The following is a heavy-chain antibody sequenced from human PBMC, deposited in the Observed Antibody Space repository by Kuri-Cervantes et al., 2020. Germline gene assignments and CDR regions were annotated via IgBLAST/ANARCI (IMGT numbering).Heavy chain of an antibody. CDR3: ATDWGWSRDY. CDR2: FDPEDGET. D-gene: IGHD3-16*01. V-gene: IGHV1-24*01. J-gene: IGHJ4*02. Sequence: GESLKISCKVSGYTLTELSMHWVRQAPGKGLEWMGGFDPEDGETIYAQKFQGRVTMTEDTSTDTAYMELSSLRSEDTAVYYCATDWGWSRDYWGQGTLVTVSS. CDR1: GYTLTELS.